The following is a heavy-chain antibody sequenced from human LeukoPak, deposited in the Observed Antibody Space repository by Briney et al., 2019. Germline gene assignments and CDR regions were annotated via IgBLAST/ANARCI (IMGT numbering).Heavy chain of an antibody. CDR1: GYTFIDYY. J-gene: IGHJ4*02. V-gene: IGHV1-2*06. CDR3: ARTSYGNNPTHFDY. Sequence: ASVNVSCKVSGYTFIDYYMHWVRQAPGQGLEWVGRINPNSGGPDYAPGFQCRVTMTRDTSISTVYMELSRLRSDDTAVYYCARTSYGNNPTHFDYWGQGTLVTVSS. D-gene: IGHD3-10*01. CDR2: INPNSGGP.